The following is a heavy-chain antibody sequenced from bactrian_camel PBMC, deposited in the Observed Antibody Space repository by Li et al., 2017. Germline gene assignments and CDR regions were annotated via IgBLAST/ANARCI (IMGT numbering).Heavy chain of an antibody. V-gene: IGHV3S1*01. J-gene: IGHJ7*01. D-gene: IGHD3*01. Sequence: VQLVESGGGLVQPGGSLRLSCTASGFTFSSYWVYWVRQAPGKEREGVARIATGSGNTYYADSVKGRFTISQDNAKNTVYLQMNSLKPEDTAMYYCAAGGVVAGLWGGMDYWGKGTQVTVS. CDR2: IATGSGNT. CDR1: GFTFSSYW.